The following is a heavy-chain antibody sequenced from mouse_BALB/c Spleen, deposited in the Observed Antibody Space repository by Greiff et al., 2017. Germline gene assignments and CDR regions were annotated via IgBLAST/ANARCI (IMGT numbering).Heavy chain of an antibody. D-gene: IGHD4-1*02. V-gene: IGHV10-1*02. J-gene: IGHJ4*01. CDR1: GFTFNTYA. CDR3: VSNWDVTGAMDY. Sequence: EVNVVESGGGLVQPKGSLKLSCAASGFTFNTYAMNWVRQAPGKGLEWVARIRSKSNNYATYYADSVKDRFTISRDDSQSMLYLQMNNLKTEDTAMYYCVSNWDVTGAMDYWGQGTSVTVSS. CDR2: IRSKSNNYAT.